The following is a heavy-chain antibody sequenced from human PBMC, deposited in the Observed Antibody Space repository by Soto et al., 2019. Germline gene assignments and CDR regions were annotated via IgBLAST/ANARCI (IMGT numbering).Heavy chain of an antibody. CDR1: GFTFSSYA. CDR2: ISGSGGST. J-gene: IGHJ6*02. Sequence: GGSLRLSCAASGFTFSSYAMSWVRQAPGEGLEWFSGISGSGGSTYYADSVKGRFTITRDSSKNTLYLQMNSLRAEDTAVYYCAKGGYCSGGSCNYYYYGMDVWGQGTTVTVSS. CDR3: AKGGYCSGGSCNYYYYGMDV. V-gene: IGHV3-23*01. D-gene: IGHD2-15*01.